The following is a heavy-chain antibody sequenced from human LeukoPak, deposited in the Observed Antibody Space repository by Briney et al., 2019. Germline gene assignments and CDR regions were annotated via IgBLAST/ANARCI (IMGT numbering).Heavy chain of an antibody. CDR2: INPNSDGT. CDR1: GYSFTGYY. CDR3: ARDAGDPNFDY. Sequence: ASLKVSCKASGYSFTGYYMHWVRQAPGQGLEWMGWINPNSDGTKYAQKFQDRATMTRDTSISTAYMELSSLRSDDTAVYYCARDAGDPNFDYWGQGTLVTVSS. D-gene: IGHD7-27*01. J-gene: IGHJ4*02. V-gene: IGHV1-2*02.